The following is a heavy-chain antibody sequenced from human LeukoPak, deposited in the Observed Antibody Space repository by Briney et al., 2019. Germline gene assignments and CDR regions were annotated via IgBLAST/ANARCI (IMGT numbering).Heavy chain of an antibody. V-gene: IGHV3-23*01. CDR3: ARGVSSGLYYFDY. D-gene: IGHD6-19*01. J-gene: IGHJ4*02. Sequence: SGGSLRLSCAASACTFSSYAMSWVRQAPGKGLEWVSVISGGGGSTFYADSVKGRFTISRDNSKNTLYLQMNSLRAEDTAIYYCARGVSSGLYYFDYWGQGTLVTVSS. CDR2: ISGGGGST. CDR1: ACTFSSYA.